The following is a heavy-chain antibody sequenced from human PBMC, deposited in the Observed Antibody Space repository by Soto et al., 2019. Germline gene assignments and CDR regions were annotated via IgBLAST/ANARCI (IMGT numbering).Heavy chain of an antibody. CDR2: IKSKTSGGDA. Sequence: EVQLVESGGGLVKSGGSLRLSCATSGFSLSNAWMTWVRQAPGKGLEWVGRIKSKTSGGDADYAAPVKGRFTISRDDSRNMMYLEMSGLKTEDTGVYYCVTNDNSGSSDLGHHWGDAVEVWGNGTMVTVSS. CDR3: VTNDNSGSSDLGHHWGDAVEV. V-gene: IGHV3-15*01. J-gene: IGHJ3*01. CDR1: GFSLSNAW. D-gene: IGHD1-26*01.